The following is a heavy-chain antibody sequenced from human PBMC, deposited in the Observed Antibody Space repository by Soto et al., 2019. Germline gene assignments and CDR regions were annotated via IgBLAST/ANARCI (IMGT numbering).Heavy chain of an antibody. D-gene: IGHD3-3*02. CDR2: ISYDGSNK. J-gene: IGHJ6*02. CDR3: AGGFSNYYGMDV. Sequence: QVQLVESGGGVVQPGRSLRLSCAASGFTFSSYGMHWVRQAPGKGLEWVAVISYDGSNKYYADSVKGRFTIYRDTSKNTLYLQMNSLRAEDTAVYYCAGGFSNYYGMDVWGQGTTVPVSS. V-gene: IGHV3-30*03. CDR1: GFTFSSYG.